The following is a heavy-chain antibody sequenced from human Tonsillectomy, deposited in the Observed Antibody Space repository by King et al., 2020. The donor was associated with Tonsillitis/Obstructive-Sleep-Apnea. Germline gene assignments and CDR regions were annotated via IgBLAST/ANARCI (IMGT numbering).Heavy chain of an antibody. D-gene: IGHD1-7*01. J-gene: IGHJ4*02. CDR1: GGSINSSNYY. CDR3: ARPVCDFGWNCHFDY. CDR2: VFYSGST. Sequence: QLQESGPRLVKPSETLSLICTVSGGSINSSNYYWGWIRQPPGKGLEWIGTVFYSGSTYQNPSLKSRITISVDTSKNQFSLKLTSVTAADTAVYYCARPVCDFGWNCHFDYWGQGTLVTVSS. V-gene: IGHV4-39*01.